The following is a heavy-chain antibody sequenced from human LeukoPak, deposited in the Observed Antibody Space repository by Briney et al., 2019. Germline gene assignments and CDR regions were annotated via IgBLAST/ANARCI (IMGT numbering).Heavy chain of an antibody. V-gene: IGHV4-59*01. CDR2: IYYSGST. J-gene: IGHJ6*02. D-gene: IGHD6-6*01. Sequence: GSLRLSCAASGFTFSSYSMNWVRQPPGKGLEWIGYIYYSGSTNYNPSLKSRVTISVDTSKNQFSLKLSSVTAADTAVYYCARGGPPSGNYYYGMDVWGQGTTVTVSS. CDR1: GFTFSSYS. CDR3: ARGGPPSGNYYYGMDV.